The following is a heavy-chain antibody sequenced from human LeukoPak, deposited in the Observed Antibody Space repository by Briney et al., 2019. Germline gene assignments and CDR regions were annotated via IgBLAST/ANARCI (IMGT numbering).Heavy chain of an antibody. J-gene: IGHJ3*02. CDR1: GFTFSSYS. CDR3: ATDRRGAFDI. D-gene: IGHD3-10*01. V-gene: IGHV3-48*04. Sequence: GGSLRLSCTASGFTFSSYSMNWVRQAPGKGLEWISYISSSSSSIYYADSVKGRFTISRDNAKNSLYLQMNSLRAEDTAVYYCATDRRGAFDIWGQGTMVTVSS. CDR2: ISSSSSSI.